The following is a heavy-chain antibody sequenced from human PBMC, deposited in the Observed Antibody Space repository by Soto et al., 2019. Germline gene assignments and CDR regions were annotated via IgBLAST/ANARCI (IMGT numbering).Heavy chain of an antibody. CDR2: IYYSGST. CDR3: ARDRGVVTNYGIDY. Sequence: PSETLSLTCTVSGGSISSGGYYWSWIRQHPGKGLEWIGYIYYSGSTYYNPSLKSRATISVDTSKNQFSLKLSSVTAADTAVYYCARDRGVVTNYGIDYWGQGTLVTVSS. J-gene: IGHJ4*02. D-gene: IGHD3-3*01. CDR1: GGSISSGGYY. V-gene: IGHV4-31*03.